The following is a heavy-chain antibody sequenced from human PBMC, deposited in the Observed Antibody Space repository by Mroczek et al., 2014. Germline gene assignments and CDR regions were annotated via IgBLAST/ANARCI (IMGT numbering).Heavy chain of an antibody. D-gene: IGHD2-2*01. CDR1: GFTFSDYY. CDR3: ARDIVVVPAATDAFDI. CDR2: ISSSGSTI. Sequence: ESGGGLVKPGGSLRLSCAASGFTFSDYYMSWIRQAPGKGLEWVSYISSSGSTIYYADSVKGRSTISRDNAKNSLYLQMNSLRAEDTAVYYCARDIVVVPAATDAFDIWGQGTMVTVSS. V-gene: IGHV3-11*01. J-gene: IGHJ3*02.